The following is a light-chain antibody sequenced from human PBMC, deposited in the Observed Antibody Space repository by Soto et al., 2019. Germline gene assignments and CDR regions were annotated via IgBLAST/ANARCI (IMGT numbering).Light chain of an antibody. V-gene: IGKV1-5*01. J-gene: IGKJ1*01. CDR3: QHYGGMWP. Sequence: DVPITQSPSTLSASVGDRVTITCRASQSITNRLAWYQQKPGKAPKVLIYDASNLEYGVPSRFSGSGFGTEFILTISSLQPDDFATYWCQHYGGMWPFGQGTKVAI. CDR1: QSITNR. CDR2: DAS.